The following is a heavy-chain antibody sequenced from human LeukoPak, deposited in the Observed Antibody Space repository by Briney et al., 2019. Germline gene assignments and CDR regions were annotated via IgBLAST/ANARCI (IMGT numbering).Heavy chain of an antibody. CDR1: GGTFSIYA. CDR2: IIPILGIA. Sequence: SVKVSFKPSGGTFSIYAISWVRQAPGPGLEWMVRIIPILGIANYAQKFQGRVTITADKSTSTAYMELSSLRSEDTAVYYCAREIGSSWSSLDYWGQGTLVTVSS. V-gene: IGHV1-69*04. CDR3: AREIGSSWSSLDY. D-gene: IGHD6-13*01. J-gene: IGHJ4*02.